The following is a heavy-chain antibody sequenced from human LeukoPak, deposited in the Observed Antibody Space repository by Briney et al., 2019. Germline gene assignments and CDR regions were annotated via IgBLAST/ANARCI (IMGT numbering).Heavy chain of an antibody. CDR1: GGTFSSYT. J-gene: IGHJ3*02. D-gene: IGHD3-16*01. V-gene: IGHV1-69*02. Sequence: SVKVSCKASGGTFSSYTISWVRQAPGQGLEWMGRIIPILGIANYAQKFQGRVAITADKSTSTAYMELSSLRSEDTAVYYCAPSDPSEGGAFDIWGQGTMVTVSS. CDR2: IIPILGIA. CDR3: APSDPSEGGAFDI.